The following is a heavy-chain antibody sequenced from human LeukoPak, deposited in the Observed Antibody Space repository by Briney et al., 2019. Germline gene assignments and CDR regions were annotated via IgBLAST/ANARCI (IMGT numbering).Heavy chain of an antibody. CDR2: ISGSGGST. J-gene: IGHJ4*02. Sequence: PGGSLRLSCAASGFTFSSYAMSWVRQAPGKGLEWVSAISGSGGSTYYADSVKGRFTISRDNSKNTLYLHMNSLRAEDTAVYYCARVGYYDSSGYYSNFDYWGQGTLVTVSS. D-gene: IGHD3-22*01. V-gene: IGHV3-23*01. CDR3: ARVGYYDSSGYYSNFDY. CDR1: GFTFSSYA.